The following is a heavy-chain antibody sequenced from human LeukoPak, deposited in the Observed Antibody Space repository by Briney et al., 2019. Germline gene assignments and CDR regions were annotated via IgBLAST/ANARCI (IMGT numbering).Heavy chain of an antibody. CDR3: ARMGEQWLNFDY. V-gene: IGHV4-4*07. CDR1: GGSISSYY. D-gene: IGHD6-19*01. Sequence: SETLSLTCTVSGGSISSYYWSWIRQPAGKGLEWIGCIYTSGSTNYNPSLKSRVTMSVDTSKNQFSLKLSSVTAADTAVYYCARMGEQWLNFDYWGQGTLVTVSS. J-gene: IGHJ4*02. CDR2: IYTSGST.